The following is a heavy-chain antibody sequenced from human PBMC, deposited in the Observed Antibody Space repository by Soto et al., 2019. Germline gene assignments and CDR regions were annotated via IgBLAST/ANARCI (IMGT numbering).Heavy chain of an antibody. CDR1: GGTFSSYA. D-gene: IGHD5-18*01. V-gene: IGHV1-69*06. CDR3: ARIPRYSFPTSDDLDS. Sequence: SVKVSCKASGGTFSSYAISWVRQAPGQGLEWMGGIIPIFGTANYAQKFQGRVTITADKSTSTAYMELSSLRSEDTAVYYCARIPRYSFPTSDDLDSWGQGTLVTVSS. J-gene: IGHJ4*02. CDR2: IIPIFGTA.